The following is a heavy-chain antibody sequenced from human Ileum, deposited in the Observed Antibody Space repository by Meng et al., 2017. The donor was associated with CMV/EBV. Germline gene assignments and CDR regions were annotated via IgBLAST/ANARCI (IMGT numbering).Heavy chain of an antibody. CDR3: ARESQQLYRTLDY. D-gene: IGHD3-16*02. CDR2: IYTSGST. V-gene: IGHV4-4*07. J-gene: IGHJ4*02. Sequence: QGQAQGSGPGLGNPSESLSLTRPVPGGATSRDHGRWIRQPAGKGLQWVGRIYTSGSTNYNPSLKSRVTMSVDTSKNQFSLNLSSVTAADTAVYYCARESQQLYRTLDYWGQETLVTVSS. CDR1: GGATSRDH.